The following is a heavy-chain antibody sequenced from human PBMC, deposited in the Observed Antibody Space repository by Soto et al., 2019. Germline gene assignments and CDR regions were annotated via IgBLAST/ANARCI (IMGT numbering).Heavy chain of an antibody. Sequence: ASVKVSCKAPGYTLTDYYIYWVRQARGQGLEWMGRINPDNGGTNYAPKFQGWVTMTRDASISTVYMEVSRLTSDDTAIYFCARADYSGTYFLDYWGQGTLVTVSS. CDR1: GYTLTDYY. J-gene: IGHJ4*02. CDR3: ARADYSGTYFLDY. D-gene: IGHD1-26*01. CDR2: INPDNGGT. V-gene: IGHV1-2*04.